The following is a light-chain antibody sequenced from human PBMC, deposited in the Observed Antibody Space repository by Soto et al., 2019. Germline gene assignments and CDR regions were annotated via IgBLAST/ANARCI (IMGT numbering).Light chain of an antibody. J-gene: IGKJ5*01. CDR1: QGISSA. V-gene: IGKV1D-13*01. Sequence: AIQLTQSPSSLSASVGDRVTITCRASQGISSALAWYQQKPGKAPKPLIYDASSLESGVPSRFSRSGSGTEFTLTIRSLQAEDFANFYWQQFNNYPITFGQGTRLEIK. CDR3: QQFNNYPIT. CDR2: DAS.